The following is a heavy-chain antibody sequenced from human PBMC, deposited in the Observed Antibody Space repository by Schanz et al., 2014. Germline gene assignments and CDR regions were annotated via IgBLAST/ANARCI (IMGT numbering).Heavy chain of an antibody. CDR3: ARGTDWNLHY. D-gene: IGHD1-1*01. J-gene: IGHJ4*02. CDR2: ISYDGSNK. Sequence: GQLAESGGGVVQPGRSLRLSCAAYGFTLSSYAMHWVRQAPGKGLEWVAVISYDGSNKYYADSVKGRFTISRDNAKNSLYLQMNSLRAGDTAVYYCARGTDWNLHYWGQGALVTVSS. V-gene: IGHV3-30-3*01. CDR1: GFTLSSYA.